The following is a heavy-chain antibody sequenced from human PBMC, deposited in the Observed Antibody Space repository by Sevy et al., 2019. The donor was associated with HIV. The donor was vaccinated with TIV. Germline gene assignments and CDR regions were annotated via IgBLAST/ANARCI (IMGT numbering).Heavy chain of an antibody. CDR2: ISGSGGST. CDR1: GFTFISYA. CDR3: AKDGTYYYDSSGYWHFDY. J-gene: IGHJ4*02. V-gene: IGHV3-23*01. Sequence: GGSLRLSCAASGFTFISYAMSWVRQAPGKGLEWVSPISGSGGSTYYADSVKGRFTISRDNSKNTLYLQMNSLRAEDTAVYYCAKDGTYYYDSSGYWHFDYWGQGTLVTVSS. D-gene: IGHD3-22*01.